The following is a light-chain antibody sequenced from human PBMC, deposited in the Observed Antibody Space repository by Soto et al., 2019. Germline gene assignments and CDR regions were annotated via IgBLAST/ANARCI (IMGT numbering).Light chain of an antibody. V-gene: IGKV3-15*01. CDR1: QSISSN. CDR2: GAS. J-gene: IGKJ2*01. Sequence: IVMTQFPATLSVSPGERATLSCRAGQSISSNLAWYQQKPGQAPRLLIYGASTRATGIPARFSGSGSGTEFTLTISSLQSEDFVLYYCQQYFNWPYTFGQGTKVDIK. CDR3: QQYFNWPYT.